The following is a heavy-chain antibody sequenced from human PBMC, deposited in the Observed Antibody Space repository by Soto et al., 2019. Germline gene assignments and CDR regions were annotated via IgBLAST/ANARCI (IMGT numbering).Heavy chain of an antibody. CDR2: INPNSGGT. V-gene: IGHV1-2*02. D-gene: IGHD3-22*01. Sequence: GSVHVSCKASCYTFTGYYMHWVRQAPGQGLEWMGWINPNSGGTNYAQKFQGRVTMTRDTSISTAYMELSRLRSDDTAVYYCARVFQYYDSSGLNWFDPWGQGTLVTVSS. J-gene: IGHJ5*02. CDR1: CYTFTGYY. CDR3: ARVFQYYDSSGLNWFDP.